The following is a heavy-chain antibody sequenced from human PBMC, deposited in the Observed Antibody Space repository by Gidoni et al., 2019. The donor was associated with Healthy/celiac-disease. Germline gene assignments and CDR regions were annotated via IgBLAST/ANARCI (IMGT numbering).Heavy chain of an antibody. V-gene: IGHV3-53*01. J-gene: IGHJ6*02. D-gene: IGHD2-2*02. CDR2: IYSGGST. Sequence: EVQLVESGGGLIQPGGSLRLSCAASGFTVSSHYMSWVRQAPGKGLEWVSVIYSGGSTYYADSVKGRFTISRDNSKNTLYLQMNSLRAEDTAVYYCAREGVVPAAIGGYYGMDVWGQGTTVTVSS. CDR3: AREGVVPAAIGGYYGMDV. CDR1: GFTVSSHY.